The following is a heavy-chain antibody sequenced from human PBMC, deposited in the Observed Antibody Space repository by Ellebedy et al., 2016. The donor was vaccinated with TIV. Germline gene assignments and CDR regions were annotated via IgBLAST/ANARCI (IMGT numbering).Heavy chain of an antibody. J-gene: IGHJ4*02. D-gene: IGHD3-22*01. CDR1: GFTFSSYS. Sequence: GGSLRLSCAASGFTFSSYSMNWVRQAPGKGLEWVSSISSSSSYVYYADSVKGRFTISRDNSKNTLYLQMNSLRAEDTAVYYCARYYYDSSGSHFDYWGQGTLVTVSS. V-gene: IGHV3-21*01. CDR3: ARYYYDSSGSHFDY. CDR2: ISSSSSYV.